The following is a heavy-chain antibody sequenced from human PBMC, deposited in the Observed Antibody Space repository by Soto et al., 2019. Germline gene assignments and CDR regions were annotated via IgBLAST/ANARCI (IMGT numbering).Heavy chain of an antibody. CDR3: AKDRMNFNSVWDPFDV. D-gene: IGHD2-15*01. V-gene: IGHV3-53*01. Sequence: EVQLVESGGGLIQPGGSLRLSCAASGFTVSRNYMSWVRQAPGKGLEWASLIYTGGSTFYADSVRGRFTISRDNSKSTVSLQMNSLRVEDTAVYYCAKDRMNFNSVWDPFDVWGQGTLVTVSS. CDR2: IYTGGST. J-gene: IGHJ3*01. CDR1: GFTVSRNY.